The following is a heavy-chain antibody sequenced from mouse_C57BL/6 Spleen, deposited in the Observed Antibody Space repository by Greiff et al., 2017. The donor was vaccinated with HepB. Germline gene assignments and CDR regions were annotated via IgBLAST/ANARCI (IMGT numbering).Heavy chain of an antibody. J-gene: IGHJ2*01. CDR2: IHPNSGST. Sequence: QVQLKQPGAELVKPGASVKLSCKASGYTFTSYWMHWVKQRPGQGLEWIGMIHPNSGSTNYNEKFKSKATLTVDKSSSTAYMQLSSLTSEDSAVYYCARADLLWYQDYWGQGTTLTVSS. V-gene: IGHV1-64*01. CDR3: ARADLLWYQDY. CDR1: GYTFTSYW. D-gene: IGHD2-1*01.